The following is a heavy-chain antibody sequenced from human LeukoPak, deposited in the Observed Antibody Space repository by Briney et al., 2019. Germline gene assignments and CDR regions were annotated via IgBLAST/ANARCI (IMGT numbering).Heavy chain of an antibody. V-gene: IGHV3-49*04. CDR1: GFTFGDYA. Sequence: GGSLRLSCTASGFTFGDYAMNWVRQAPGKGLEWVGFIRSKTYGGTTEYAASVKGGFTISRDDSKSIAYLQMSSLKTEDTAVYYCTRGPAAGTVFDYWGQGTLVTVSS. CDR2: IRSKTYGGTT. CDR3: TRGPAAGTVFDY. J-gene: IGHJ4*02. D-gene: IGHD6-13*01.